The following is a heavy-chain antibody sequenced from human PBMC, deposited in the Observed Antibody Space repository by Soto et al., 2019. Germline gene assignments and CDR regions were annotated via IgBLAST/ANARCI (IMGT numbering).Heavy chain of an antibody. J-gene: IGHJ6*03. Sequence: EVQLVESGGGLVQPGGSLRLSCAASGFTFSNYWMYWVRQAPGKGLEWVSRINSDGSVSSYADSVKGRLTIYRDNVKNTLYLQMDSLRAEDTAVYYCARGDCVGGTCYSLASSFYYYMDVWGKGTTVTVFS. D-gene: IGHD2-15*01. CDR3: ARGDCVGGTCYSLASSFYYYMDV. CDR1: GFTFSNYW. V-gene: IGHV3-74*02. CDR2: INSDGSVS.